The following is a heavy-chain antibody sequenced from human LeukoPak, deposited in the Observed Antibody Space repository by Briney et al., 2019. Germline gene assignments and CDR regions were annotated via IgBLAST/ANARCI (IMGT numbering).Heavy chain of an antibody. Sequence: GGSLRLSCAASGFIFSSYSMNWVRQAPGKGLEWVSHISSSSSTIYYADSVKGRFTIFRDNARNSVYLQMSSLRAEDTAVYYCARDVDHGYFDYWGQGTLVTVSS. CDR3: ARDVDHGYFDY. CDR2: ISSSSSTI. D-gene: IGHD5-12*01. J-gene: IGHJ4*02. V-gene: IGHV3-48*04. CDR1: GFIFSSYS.